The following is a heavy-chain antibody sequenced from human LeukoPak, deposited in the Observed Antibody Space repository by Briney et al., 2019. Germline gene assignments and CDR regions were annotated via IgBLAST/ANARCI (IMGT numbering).Heavy chain of an antibody. Sequence: GGSLRLSCAASGFTFSDYYMSWIRQAPGKGLEWVAVISYDGSNKYYADSVKGRFTISRDNSKNTLYLQMNSLRAEDTAVYYCAKEGGSSSWSYFDYWGQGTLVTVSS. CDR3: AKEGGSSSWSYFDY. CDR2: ISYDGSNK. D-gene: IGHD6-13*01. J-gene: IGHJ4*02. V-gene: IGHV3-30*18. CDR1: GFTFSDYY.